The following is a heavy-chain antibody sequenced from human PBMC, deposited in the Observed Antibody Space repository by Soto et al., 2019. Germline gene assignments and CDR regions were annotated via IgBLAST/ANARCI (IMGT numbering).Heavy chain of an antibody. CDR1: GYIFVNYG. J-gene: IGHJ6*02. CDR2: ISPNSGNT. D-gene: IGHD3-16*01. Sequence: QVQLVQSGDEVRKPGSSVKVSCKASGYIFVNYGIAWVRQAPGQRLEWMGWISPNSGNTHYASKVQGRLTMTTDTPTSTAYMDLGSLTSDDTAVYYCAMVDNYVTPTPQDVWGQGTTVTVSS. V-gene: IGHV1-18*01. CDR3: AMVDNYVTPTPQDV.